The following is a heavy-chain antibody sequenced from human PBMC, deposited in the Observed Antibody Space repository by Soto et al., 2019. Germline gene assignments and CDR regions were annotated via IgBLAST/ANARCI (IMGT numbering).Heavy chain of an antibody. CDR1: GLTFSSYS. D-gene: IGHD1-1*01. V-gene: IGHV3-21*01. CDR3: ARDELERRVAAFDI. Sequence: GGSLRLSCAASGLTFSSYSMNWVRQAPGKGLEWVSSISSSSYIYYADSVKGRFTISRDNAKNSLYLQMNSLRAEDTAVYYCARDELERRVAAFDIWGQGTMVTVSS. J-gene: IGHJ3*02. CDR2: ISSSSYI.